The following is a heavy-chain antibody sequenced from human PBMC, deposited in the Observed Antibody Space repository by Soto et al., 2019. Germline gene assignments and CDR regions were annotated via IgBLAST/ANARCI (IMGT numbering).Heavy chain of an antibody. CDR1: GYTFTGYY. V-gene: IGHV1-2*04. CDR2: INPNSGGT. Sequence: ASVKVSCKASGYTFTGYYMHWVRQAPGQGLEWMGWINPNSGGTNYAQKFQGWVTMTRDTSISTAYMELSRLRSDDTAVYYCARVAYSNAAAGPVPLDYWGQGTLVTVSS. CDR3: ARVAYSNAAAGPVPLDY. J-gene: IGHJ4*02. D-gene: IGHD6-13*01.